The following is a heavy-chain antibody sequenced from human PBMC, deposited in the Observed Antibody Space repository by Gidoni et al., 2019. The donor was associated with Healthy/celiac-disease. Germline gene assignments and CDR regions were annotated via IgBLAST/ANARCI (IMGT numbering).Heavy chain of an antibody. V-gene: IGHV3-7*05. Sequence: EVQLVESGGGLVQPGGSLRLSCVVSGFTFSSYWMSWVRQAPGKGLEWVANIKEDESEKYYADSVKGRFTISRDNAKNSLYLQMNGLRVEDTAVYYCVREDWNYPYYYYGMDVWGQGTTVTVSS. J-gene: IGHJ6*02. D-gene: IGHD1-7*01. CDR2: IKEDESEK. CDR1: GFTFSSYW. CDR3: VREDWNYPYYYYGMDV.